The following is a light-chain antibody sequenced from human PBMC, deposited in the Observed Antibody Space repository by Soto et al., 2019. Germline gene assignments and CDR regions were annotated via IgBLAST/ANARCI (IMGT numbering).Light chain of an antibody. CDR3: QQYNTLPFS. J-gene: IGKJ5*01. V-gene: IGKV3-20*01. CDR1: QTGSSNY. CDR2: GTS. Sequence: SVLTQAPGTVSLSPGERATLSCRASQTGSSNYLAWYQQKPGQAPRLLIYGTSTRATGVPDRFSGSGSGTDFTLTISGLQSDDSAVYFCQQYNTLPFSFGPGTRLEIK.